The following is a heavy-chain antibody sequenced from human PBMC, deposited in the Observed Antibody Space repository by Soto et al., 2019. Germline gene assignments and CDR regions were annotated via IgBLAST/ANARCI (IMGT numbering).Heavy chain of an antibody. Sequence: SETLSLTCTVSGGSISSCSYYWSWIRQPPGKGLEWIGEINHSGSTNYNPSLKSRVTISVDTSKNQFSLELSSVTAADTAVYYCARYPAGYSSGWLSRRDRFDPWGQGTLVTVSS. CDR1: GGSISSCSYY. CDR2: INHSGST. D-gene: IGHD6-19*01. CDR3: ARYPAGYSSGWLSRRDRFDP. V-gene: IGHV4-39*07. J-gene: IGHJ5*02.